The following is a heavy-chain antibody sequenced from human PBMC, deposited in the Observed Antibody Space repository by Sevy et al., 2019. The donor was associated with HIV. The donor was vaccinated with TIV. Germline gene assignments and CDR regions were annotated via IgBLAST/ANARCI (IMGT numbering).Heavy chain of an antibody. J-gene: IGHJ4*02. V-gene: IGHV3-30*18. Sequence: GESLKISCAASGFTFSSYGMHWVRQAPGKGLEWVAVISYDGSNKYYADSVKGRFTISRDNSKNTLYLQMNSLRAEDTAVYYCAKDRDGYNRRPDYWGQRTLVTVSS. CDR1: GFTFSSYG. CDR3: AKDRDGYNRRPDY. CDR2: ISYDGSNK. D-gene: IGHD5-12*01.